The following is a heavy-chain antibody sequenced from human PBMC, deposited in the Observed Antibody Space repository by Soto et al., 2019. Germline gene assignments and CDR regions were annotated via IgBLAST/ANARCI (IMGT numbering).Heavy chain of an antibody. D-gene: IGHD2-2*01. CDR3: AKDRYCSATSCQDFGS. CDR2: MSGSGVGT. Sequence: WSLRLSCAASGFALTSYSMTWVRQAPGRGLEWVAVMSGSGVGTEYADSVKGRFTISRDNSKNTLYLQMSGLRVEDSAVYYCAKDRYCSATSCQDFGSWGQGTLVTVSS. V-gene: IGHV3-23*01. J-gene: IGHJ4*02. CDR1: GFALTSYS.